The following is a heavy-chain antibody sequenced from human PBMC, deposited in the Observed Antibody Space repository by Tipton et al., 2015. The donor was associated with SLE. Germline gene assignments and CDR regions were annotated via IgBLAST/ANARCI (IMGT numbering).Heavy chain of an antibody. V-gene: IGHV4-31*03. CDR3: AREGLRDRGFDY. Sequence: TLSLTCTVSGGSISSGGYYWSWIRQHPGKGLEWIGYIYYSGSTYYNPSLKSRVTISVDTSKNQFSLKLSSVTAADTAVYYCAREGLRDRGFDYWGQGTLVTVSS. D-gene: IGHD5-12*01. J-gene: IGHJ4*02. CDR1: GGSISSGGYY. CDR2: IYYSGST.